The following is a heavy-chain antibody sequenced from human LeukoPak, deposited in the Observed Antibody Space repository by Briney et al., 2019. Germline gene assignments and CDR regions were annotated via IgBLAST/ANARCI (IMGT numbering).Heavy chain of an antibody. CDR2: ISANNGNTKYNT. V-gene: IGHV1-18*01. D-gene: IGHD1-26*01. Sequence: ASVKVSCKASGYTFTSYGISWVRQAPGQGLEWMGWISANNGNTKYNTKYAQNLQGRVTMATDISTSTAYMELRTLRSDDTAVYYCARDRDRSGSQSYWGQGTLVTVSS. CDR3: ARDRDRSGSQSY. J-gene: IGHJ4*02. CDR1: GYTFTSYG.